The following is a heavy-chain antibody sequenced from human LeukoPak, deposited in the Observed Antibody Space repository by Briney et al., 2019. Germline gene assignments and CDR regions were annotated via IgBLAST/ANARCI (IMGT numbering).Heavy chain of an antibody. Sequence: ASVKVSCTASGYTFTGYYMHWVRQAPGQGLEWMGWINPNSGGTNYAQKFQGRVTMTRDTSISTAYMDLSRLRSDDTAVYYCARGPNYYDSGGYYSYYYYMDVWGKGTTVTVSS. CDR1: GYTFTGYY. CDR2: INPNSGGT. D-gene: IGHD3-22*01. V-gene: IGHV1-2*02. J-gene: IGHJ6*03. CDR3: ARGPNYYDSGGYYSYYYYMDV.